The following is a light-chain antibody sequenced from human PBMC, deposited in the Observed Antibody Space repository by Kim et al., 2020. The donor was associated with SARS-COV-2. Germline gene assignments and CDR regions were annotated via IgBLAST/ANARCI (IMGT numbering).Light chain of an antibody. CDR3: QQYDNWPGS. V-gene: IGKV3-15*01. Sequence: VSPGKRATLSCRARQSVGSNLAWYQQQPGQAPRLLSYGASTRATGIPARFSGSGSRTDFTLTISRLQSEDFAVYYCQQYDNWPGSFGQGTKVDIK. J-gene: IGKJ1*01. CDR1: QSVGSN. CDR2: GAS.